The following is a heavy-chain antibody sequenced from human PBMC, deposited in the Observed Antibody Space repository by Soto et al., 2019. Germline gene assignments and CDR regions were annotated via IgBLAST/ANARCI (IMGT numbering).Heavy chain of an antibody. CDR3: ARDGGDFVLRFLEWLSRRGLLDY. Sequence: GGSLRLSCAASGFTFSSYGMHWVHQAPGKGLEWVAVIWYDGSNKYYADSVKGRFTISRDNSKNTLYLQMNSLRAEDTAVYYCARDGGDFVLRFLEWLSRRGLLDYWGQGSLVTVSS. CDR2: IWYDGSNK. V-gene: IGHV3-33*01. J-gene: IGHJ4*02. D-gene: IGHD3-3*01. CDR1: GFTFSSYG.